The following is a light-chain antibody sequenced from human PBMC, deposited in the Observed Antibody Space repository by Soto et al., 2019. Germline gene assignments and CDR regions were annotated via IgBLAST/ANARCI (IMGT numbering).Light chain of an antibody. V-gene: IGKV3-20*01. Sequence: EIGLTQSPGTLSLSPGERATLSCRASQSVSSSYLAWYQQKPGQAPRLLIYGASSRATGIPDRFRGSGSGKDFTLTFISLVFVYFVVYYCQQYGSSPLAFGVGTRLDI. CDR2: GAS. J-gene: IGKJ4*01. CDR1: QSVSSSY. CDR3: QQYGSSPLA.